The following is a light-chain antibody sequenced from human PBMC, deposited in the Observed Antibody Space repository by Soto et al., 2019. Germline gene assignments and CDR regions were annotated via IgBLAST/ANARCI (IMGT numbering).Light chain of an antibody. CDR3: QLYGYPLWT. J-gene: IGKJ1*01. Sequence: TQSQSTLSVSPAERATLSWSACQSGSDSYLAWYQQKPGQPPRLLIYGVSSRGYGIPDRFSGSGSGTDFTLTISRLEPEDFAVYYCQLYGYPLWTFAQGSMV. CDR2: GVS. CDR1: QSGSDSY. V-gene: IGKV3-20*01.